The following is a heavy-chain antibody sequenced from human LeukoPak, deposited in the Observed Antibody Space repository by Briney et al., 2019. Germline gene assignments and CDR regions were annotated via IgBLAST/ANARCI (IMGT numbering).Heavy chain of an antibody. D-gene: IGHD3-10*01. CDR3: ARDSGIWFGTRDAFDI. CDR2: INWNGVKT. CDR1: GFTFEDFG. V-gene: IGHV3-20*01. Sequence: GGSLRLSCAASGFTFEDFGMTWVRQVPGKGLEWVSGINWNGVKTHYADSVKGRFTISRDNAKNTLYLEMNSRRVDDTALYHCARDSGIWFGTRDAFDIWGQGTMVTVS. J-gene: IGHJ3*02.